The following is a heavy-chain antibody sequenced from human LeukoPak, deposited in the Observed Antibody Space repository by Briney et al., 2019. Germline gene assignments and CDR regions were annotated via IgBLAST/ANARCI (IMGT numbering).Heavy chain of an antibody. Sequence: GGSLRLSCAASGFTFSSYAMSWVRQAPGKGLEGVSAIICSGGSTYYADPVKGRLTISRENSKNTMYLQMNSMRDEDTAVYYCAKDSGLLPDGWFDPWGQGTLVTVSS. V-gene: IGHV3-23*01. D-gene: IGHD3-22*01. CDR2: IICSGGST. CDR3: AKDSGLLPDGWFDP. J-gene: IGHJ5*02. CDR1: GFTFSSYA.